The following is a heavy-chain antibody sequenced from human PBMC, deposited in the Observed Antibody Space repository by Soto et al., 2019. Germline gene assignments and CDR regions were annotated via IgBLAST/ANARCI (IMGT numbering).Heavy chain of an antibody. D-gene: IGHD2-8*01. CDR3: AKGKANCTNGVCPYYFDY. J-gene: IGHJ4*02. CDR1: GYTFTDYY. CDR2: INPNSGGT. V-gene: IGHV1-2*04. Sequence: ASVKVSCKASGYTFTDYYMHWVRQAPGQGLEWMGWINPNSGGTNYAQKFQGWVTMTRDTSISTAYMELSRLRSDDTAVYYCAKGKANCTNGVCPYYFDYWGQGTLVTVSS.